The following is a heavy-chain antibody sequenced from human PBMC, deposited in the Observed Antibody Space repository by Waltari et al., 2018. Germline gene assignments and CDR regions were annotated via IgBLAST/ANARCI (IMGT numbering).Heavy chain of an antibody. CDR1: GFSFSNYE. Sequence: VQLVESGGGLVLPGGSLRLSCAASGFSFSNYEMTWVRQAPGKGLEWLSYISPSSNTIYYADSVKGRFSISRDNAKNSLFLQMNGLIAEDTAVYYCARWVLPIDYWGLGTLVTVSS. V-gene: IGHV3-48*03. CDR3: ARWVLPIDY. D-gene: IGHD1-26*01. J-gene: IGHJ4*02. CDR2: ISPSSNTI.